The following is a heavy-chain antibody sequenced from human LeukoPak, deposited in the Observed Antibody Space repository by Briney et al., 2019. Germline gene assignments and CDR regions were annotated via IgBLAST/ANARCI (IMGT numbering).Heavy chain of an antibody. CDR1: GYSFATFW. Sequence: GESLKISCKGSGYSFATFWIAWVRQVPGKGLEWIGVIYPVDSDTRYSPSFQGQVTISVDKSTSTAYLQWSSLKASDTAMYYCAKTNYYETSGWASGLSPFDMWGRGTMVTVSS. V-gene: IGHV5-51*01. CDR2: IYPVDSDT. CDR3: AKTNYYETSGWASGLSPFDM. D-gene: IGHD3-22*01. J-gene: IGHJ3*02.